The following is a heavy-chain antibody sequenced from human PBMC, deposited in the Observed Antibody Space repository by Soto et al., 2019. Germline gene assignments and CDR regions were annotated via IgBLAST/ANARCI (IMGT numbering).Heavy chain of an antibody. Sequence: EVQLVESGGGLVQPGGSLRLSCAASGFTVSSNYMSWVRQAPGKGLEWVSVIYSGGSTYYADSVKGRITISRDNSKNTLYLQMNSLRAEDTAVYYCASDAIENYYYYYGMDVWGQGTTVTVSS. CDR2: IYSGGST. CDR3: ASDAIENYYYYYGMDV. D-gene: IGHD3-22*01. J-gene: IGHJ6*02. V-gene: IGHV3-66*01. CDR1: GFTVSSNY.